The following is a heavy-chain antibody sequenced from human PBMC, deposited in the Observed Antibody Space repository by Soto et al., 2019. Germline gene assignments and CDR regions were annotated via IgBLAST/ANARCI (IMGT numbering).Heavy chain of an antibody. CDR3: ARDMITMIVVGTFEFDP. CDR2: FNVGNGNT. J-gene: IGHJ5*02. Sequence: ASVKVSCKASGYTFTSYAMHWVRQAPGQSFEWMVWFNVGNGNTKYSQKFQGRVTIIRDTSASTAYMELSSLRSEDTSFFYCARDMITMIVVGTFEFDPWGQGTLVTVSS. V-gene: IGHV1-3*01. CDR1: GYTFTSYA. D-gene: IGHD3-22*01.